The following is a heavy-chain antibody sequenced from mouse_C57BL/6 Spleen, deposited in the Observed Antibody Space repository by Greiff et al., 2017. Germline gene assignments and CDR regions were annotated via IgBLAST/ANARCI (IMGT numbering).Heavy chain of an antibody. J-gene: IGHJ3*01. CDR1: GYTFTEYT. V-gene: IGHV1-62-2*01. CDR2: FYPGSGSI. CDR3: ARHEDTYYYGSSGFAY. D-gene: IGHD1-1*01. Sequence: QVQLKHSGAELVKPGASVKLSCKASGYTFTEYTIHWVKQRSGQGLEWIGWFYPGSGSIKYNEKFKDKATLTADKSSSTVYMELSRLTSEDSAVYCCARHEDTYYYGSSGFAYWGQGTLVTVSA.